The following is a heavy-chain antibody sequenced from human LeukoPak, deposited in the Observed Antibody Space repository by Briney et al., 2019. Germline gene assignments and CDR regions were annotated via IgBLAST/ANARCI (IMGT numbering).Heavy chain of an antibody. D-gene: IGHD3-3*01. V-gene: IGHV1-18*01. CDR2: ISAYNGNT. CDR3: ARGPITIFGVVNGWFDP. CDR1: GGTFISYG. Sequence: GASVKVSCKASGGTFISYGISWVRQAPGQGLEWMGWISAYNGNTNYAQKLQGRVTMTTDTSTSTAYMELRSLRSDDTAVYYCARGPITIFGVVNGWFDPWGQGTLVTVSS. J-gene: IGHJ5*02.